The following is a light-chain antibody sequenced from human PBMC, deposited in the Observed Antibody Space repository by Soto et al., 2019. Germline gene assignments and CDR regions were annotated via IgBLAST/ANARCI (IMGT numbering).Light chain of an antibody. Sequence: DIHLTQSPSSLSASIGDRVSLTCRASQDITSDLNWYQQKPGQAPKLLIYDASTLETGVPSRFSGSGSGTDFTFSISSLQPEDFATYYCQQYDDIPFTFGEGTKVEIK. CDR3: QQYDDIPFT. J-gene: IGKJ4*02. CDR2: DAS. V-gene: IGKV1-33*01. CDR1: QDITSD.